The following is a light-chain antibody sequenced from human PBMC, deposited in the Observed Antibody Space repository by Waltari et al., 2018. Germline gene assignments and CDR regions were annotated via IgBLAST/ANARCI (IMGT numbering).Light chain of an antibody. CDR1: QSWDKY. J-gene: IGLJ2*01. V-gene: IGLV3-1*01. CDR2: EDS. CDR3: QAWDSLVV. Sequence: SYDLTQPPSVSVSPGQTATITCSGDQSWDKYVCWYHQKPGQSPVLIIYEDSKRPSGIPERFSGSNSGNTATLTISETQAMDEGDYYCQAWDSLVVFGGGTKLTVL.